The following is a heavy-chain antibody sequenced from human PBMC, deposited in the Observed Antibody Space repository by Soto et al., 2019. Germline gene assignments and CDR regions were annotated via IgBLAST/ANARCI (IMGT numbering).Heavy chain of an antibody. J-gene: IGHJ6*03. V-gene: IGHV3-33*05. D-gene: IGHD3-16*01. CDR3: AREPYSDYVMDV. CDR1: GFIFSIHG. CDR2: ISYAGSSK. Sequence: GGSLRLSWAASGFIFSIHGMHWVRHGPAKGRDRLAVISYAGSSKSYADSVKGRFTISRDNSNNTFYLQMNSLRAEDTPVYYCAREPYSDYVMDVWGKLTPVAASS.